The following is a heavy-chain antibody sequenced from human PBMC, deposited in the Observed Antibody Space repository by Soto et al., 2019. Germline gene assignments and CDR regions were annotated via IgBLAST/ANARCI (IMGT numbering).Heavy chain of an antibody. Sequence: QVQLQESGPGLVKASQTLSLTCSVSGVSISSGVYYWSWTRQHPGKGLEWIGYISDTGSTYYNPSLRSRITMSVDSSENLFSLSLNSVTAADTAMYYCARSTSVVRGVPFNWFDPWGQGTLVTVSS. J-gene: IGHJ5*02. CDR2: ISDTGST. CDR3: ARSTSVVRGVPFNWFDP. D-gene: IGHD3-10*01. V-gene: IGHV4-31*03. CDR1: GVSISSGVYY.